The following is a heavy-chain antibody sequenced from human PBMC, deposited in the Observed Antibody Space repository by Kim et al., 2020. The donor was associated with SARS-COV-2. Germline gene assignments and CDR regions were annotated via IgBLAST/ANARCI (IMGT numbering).Heavy chain of an antibody. V-gene: IGHV3-30*02. D-gene: IGHD4-4*01. CDR3: AKELQTTAGDNDAFDI. Sequence: SVKGRFTISRDNSKNTLYLQMNSLRAEDTAVYYCAKELQTTAGDNDAFDIWGQGTMVTVSS. J-gene: IGHJ3*02.